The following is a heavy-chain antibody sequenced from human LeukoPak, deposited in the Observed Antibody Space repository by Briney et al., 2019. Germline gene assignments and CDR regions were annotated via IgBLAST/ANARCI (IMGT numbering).Heavy chain of an antibody. CDR3: ARVSGDY. Sequence: GSLRLSCVVSGFIVSNNYMTWVRQAPGKGLEGVSVIYSGGSTYYADSVKGRFTISRDTSKNTLYLQMDSLRAEDTAVYYCARVSGDYWGQGTLVTVSS. V-gene: IGHV3-53*01. J-gene: IGHJ4*02. CDR2: IYSGGST. CDR1: GFIVSNNY. D-gene: IGHD1-26*01.